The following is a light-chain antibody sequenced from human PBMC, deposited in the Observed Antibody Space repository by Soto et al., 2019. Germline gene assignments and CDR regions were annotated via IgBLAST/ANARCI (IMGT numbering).Light chain of an antibody. CDR3: AAWDDSLSGLYV. V-gene: IGLV1-47*01. J-gene: IGLJ1*01. CDR2: RNN. CDR1: SSNIESNY. Sequence: QSVLTQPPSASGTPGQRVTISCSGSSSNIESNYVYWYQQLPGTAPKLLIYRNNQRPSGVPDRFSGSKSGTSASLAISGFRSEDEADYYCAAWDDSLSGLYVFGTGTKVTVL.